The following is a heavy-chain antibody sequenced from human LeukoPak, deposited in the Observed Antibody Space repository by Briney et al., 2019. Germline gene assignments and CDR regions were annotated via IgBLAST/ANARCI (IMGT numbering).Heavy chain of an antibody. D-gene: IGHD6-13*01. Sequence: PGGSLRLSCAAPGFTVSSNYMSWVRQAPGKGLEWVSVIYSGGSTYYADSVKGRFTISRDNSKNTLYLQMNSLRAEDTAVYYCARDSPWQQLNAFDIWGQGTMVTVSS. CDR1: GFTVSSNY. CDR3: ARDSPWQQLNAFDI. CDR2: IYSGGST. V-gene: IGHV3-53*01. J-gene: IGHJ3*02.